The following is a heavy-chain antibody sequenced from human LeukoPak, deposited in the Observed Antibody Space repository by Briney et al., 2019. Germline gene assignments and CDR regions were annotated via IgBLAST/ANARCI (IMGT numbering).Heavy chain of an antibody. Sequence: PGGSLRLSCAASGFTFSSYAMSWVRQAPGKGLEWVSAISGSGGSTYYADSVKGRFAISRDNPKNTLYLQMNSLRAEDTAVYYCAKDRRIADNRFDPWGQGTLVTVSS. V-gene: IGHV3-23*01. D-gene: IGHD6-13*01. J-gene: IGHJ5*02. CDR2: ISGSGGST. CDR3: AKDRRIADNRFDP. CDR1: GFTFSSYA.